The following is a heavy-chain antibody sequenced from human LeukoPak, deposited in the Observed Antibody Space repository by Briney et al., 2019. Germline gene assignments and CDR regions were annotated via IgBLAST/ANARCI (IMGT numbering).Heavy chain of an antibody. CDR3: ARVGATNDAFDI. CDR2: IYSGGST. D-gene: IGHD1-26*01. CDR1: GFTVSSNY. V-gene: IGHV3-66*01. J-gene: IGHJ3*02. Sequence: GGSLRLSCAASGFTVSSNYMSWVRQAPGKGLEWVSVIYSGGSTYYADSAKGRFTISRDNSKNTLYLQMNSLRAEDTAVYYCARVGATNDAFDIWGQGTMVTVSS.